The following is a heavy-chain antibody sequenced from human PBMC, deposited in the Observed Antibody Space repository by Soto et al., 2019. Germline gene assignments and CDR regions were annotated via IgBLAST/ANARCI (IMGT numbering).Heavy chain of an antibody. CDR3: AADSYYDFWSGYPSYGMDV. J-gene: IGHJ6*02. CDR1: GFTFTSSA. CDR2: IVVGSGNT. V-gene: IGHV1-58*01. Sequence: SVRVSCKASGFTFTSSAVQWVRQARGQRLEWIGWIVVGSGNTNYAQKFQERVTITRDMSTSTAYMELSSLRSEDTAVYYCAADSYYDFWSGYPSYGMDVWGQGTTVTVSS. D-gene: IGHD3-3*01.